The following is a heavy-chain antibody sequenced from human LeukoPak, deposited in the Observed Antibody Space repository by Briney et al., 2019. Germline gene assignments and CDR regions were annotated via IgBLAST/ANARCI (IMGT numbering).Heavy chain of an antibody. D-gene: IGHD6-6*01. V-gene: IGHV4-34*01. CDR1: GGSFSGYY. Sequence: PSETLSLTCAVYGGSFSGYYWSWIRQPPGKGLEWIGEINHSGSTNYNPSLKSLVTISVDTSKNQFSLKLSSVTAADTAVYYCARMDLSSSSWFDPWGQGTLVTVSS. CDR3: ARMDLSSSSWFDP. CDR2: INHSGST. J-gene: IGHJ5*02.